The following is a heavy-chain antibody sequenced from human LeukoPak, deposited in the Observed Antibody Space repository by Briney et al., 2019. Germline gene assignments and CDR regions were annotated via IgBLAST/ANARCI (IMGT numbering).Heavy chain of an antibody. J-gene: IGHJ4*02. V-gene: IGHV3-23*01. CDR2: ITSGGGST. D-gene: IGHD6-6*01. CDR1: GFTFSSYA. CDR3: AKGSSSSRPYYFDY. Sequence: PGGSLRLSCAASGFTFSSYAMGWVRQAPGKGLEWISAITSGGGSTYHADSVKGRFTISRDNSRNTLYVQMASLRVEDTAVYYCAKGSSSSRPYYFDYWGQGTLVTVSS.